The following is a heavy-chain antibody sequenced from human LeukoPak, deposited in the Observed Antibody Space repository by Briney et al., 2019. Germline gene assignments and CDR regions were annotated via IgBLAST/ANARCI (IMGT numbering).Heavy chain of an antibody. CDR3: ARGGYSGYGEFDY. J-gene: IGHJ4*02. V-gene: IGHV4-30-2*01. CDR2: IYHSGVT. CDR1: GGSISSDSYS. Sequence: PSQTLSLTCAVSGGSISSDSYSWSWIRQPPGKGLEWIGYIYHSGVTYYSPSLKSRVTISVDRSKNQFSLELNSVTAADTAVYYCARGGYSGYGEFDYWGQGTLVTVSS. D-gene: IGHD5-12*01.